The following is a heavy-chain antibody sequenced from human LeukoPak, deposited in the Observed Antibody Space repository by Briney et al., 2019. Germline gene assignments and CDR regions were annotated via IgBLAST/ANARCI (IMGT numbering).Heavy chain of an antibody. J-gene: IGHJ4*02. Sequence: GGSLRLSCAASGFAVSNNYMTWVRQAPGKGLEWVSVIYKDGSTYYADSVKGRFSISRDNSKNTVYLQMNSLRAEDTAVYYCARGYCSGRSCYMWYSDYWGQGTLVTVSS. V-gene: IGHV3-53*01. CDR1: GFAVSNNY. CDR3: ARGYCSGRSCYMWYSDY. D-gene: IGHD2-15*01. CDR2: IYKDGST.